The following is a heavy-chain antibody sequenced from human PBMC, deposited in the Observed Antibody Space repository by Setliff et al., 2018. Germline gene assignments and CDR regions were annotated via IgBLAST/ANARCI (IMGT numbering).Heavy chain of an antibody. Sequence: SETLSLTCAVDRGSFSNFYLTWIRQPPGKGLEWIGEINHSGSTNYNPSLKSRVTMTRNTSISTAYMELSSLRSEDTAVYYCARVRRSGFDYWGQGTLVTVSS. CDR3: ARVRRSGFDY. D-gene: IGHD1-1*01. CDR1: RGSFSNFY. V-gene: IGHV4-34*10. CDR2: INHSGST. J-gene: IGHJ4*02.